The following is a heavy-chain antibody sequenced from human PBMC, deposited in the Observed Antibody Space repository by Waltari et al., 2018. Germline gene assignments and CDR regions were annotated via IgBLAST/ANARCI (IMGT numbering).Heavy chain of an antibody. CDR2: ISYDGSNK. Sequence: QVQLVESGGGVVQPGRSLRLSCAASGFTFSSYAMHWVRQAPGKGLEWVAVISYDGSNKNYADSVKGRFTISRDNSKNTLYLQMNSLRAEDTAVYYCARDGEEVVVPAAPPPYYYYYMDVWGKGTTVTVSS. CDR1: GFTFSSYA. V-gene: IGHV3-30-3*01. CDR3: ARDGEEVVVPAAPPPYYYYYMDV. J-gene: IGHJ6*03. D-gene: IGHD2-2*01.